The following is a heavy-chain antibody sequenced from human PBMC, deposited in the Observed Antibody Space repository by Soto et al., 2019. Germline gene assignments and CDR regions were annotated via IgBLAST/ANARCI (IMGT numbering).Heavy chain of an antibody. D-gene: IGHD3-22*01. CDR2: INAGNGNT. CDR1: GYTFTSYG. J-gene: IGHJ6*02. V-gene: IGHV1-3*01. CDR3: ARDPNDSSAYYHHYYYGMDV. Sequence: QIQLMQSGAEVKKPGASVKVSCKASGYTFTSYGIHWVRQAPGQRLEWTGWINAGNGNTKYSEKFQCRVTITRDTSASTAYLELSSLRPEDTAVYYCARDPNDSSAYYHHYYYGMDVWGQGTTVTVSS.